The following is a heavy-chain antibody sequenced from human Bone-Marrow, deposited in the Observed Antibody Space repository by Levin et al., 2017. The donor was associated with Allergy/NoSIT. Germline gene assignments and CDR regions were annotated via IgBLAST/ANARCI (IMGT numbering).Heavy chain of an antibody. Sequence: SVKVSCKASGGTFSSYAISWVRQAPGQGLEWMGGIIPIFGTANYAQKFQGRVTITADESTSTAYMELSSLRSEDTAVYYCARDRGRGYSGYGKGGSFDYWGQGTLVTVSS. V-gene: IGHV1-69*13. J-gene: IGHJ4*02. CDR3: ARDRGRGYSGYGKGGSFDY. CDR2: IIPIFGTA. CDR1: GGTFSSYA. D-gene: IGHD5-12*01.